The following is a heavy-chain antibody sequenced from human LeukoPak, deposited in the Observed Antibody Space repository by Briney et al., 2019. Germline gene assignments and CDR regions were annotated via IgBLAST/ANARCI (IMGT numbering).Heavy chain of an antibody. V-gene: IGHV4-39*01. J-gene: IGHJ4*02. CDR1: GGSISSSSYY. CDR2: IYYSGST. D-gene: IGHD6-13*01. Sequence: PSETLSLTCTVSGGSISSSSYYWGWIRQPPGKGLEWIGSIYYSGSTYYNPSLKSRVTISVDTSKNQFSLKLSSVTAADTAVYYCASLTYSSSWDWGQGTLVTVSS. CDR3: ASLTYSSSWD.